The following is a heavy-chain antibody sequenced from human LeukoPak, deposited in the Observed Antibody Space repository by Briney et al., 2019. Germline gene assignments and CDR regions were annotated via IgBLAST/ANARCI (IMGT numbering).Heavy chain of an antibody. D-gene: IGHD3-3*01. Sequence: SETLSLTCTVSGGSISSYYWSWIRQPAGKGLEWIGRIHTSGSANSNPSLKSRVTMSVDTSKNQFSLKLSSVTAEDTAVYYCARWSGDYSFDYWGQGTLVTVSS. CDR1: GGSISSYY. V-gene: IGHV4-4*07. J-gene: IGHJ4*02. CDR2: IHTSGSA. CDR3: ARWSGDYSFDY.